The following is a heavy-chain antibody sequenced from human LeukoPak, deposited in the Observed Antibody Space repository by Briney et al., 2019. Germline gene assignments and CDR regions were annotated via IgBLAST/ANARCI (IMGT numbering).Heavy chain of an antibody. D-gene: IGHD4/OR15-4a*01. CDR1: GDSISSSSYY. V-gene: IGHV4-39*02. J-gene: IGHJ2*01. CDR3: ARGRRIVVLPGRGYFDL. Sequence: SETLSLTCNVSGDSISSSSYYWSWIRVPPGKGLEWIGSIYYAGSTYYNPSLKSRVTLSVHTSTIHFSLNIKSVTAADTAMYYCARGRRIVVLPGRGYFDLWGRGTLVTVSS. CDR2: IYYAGST.